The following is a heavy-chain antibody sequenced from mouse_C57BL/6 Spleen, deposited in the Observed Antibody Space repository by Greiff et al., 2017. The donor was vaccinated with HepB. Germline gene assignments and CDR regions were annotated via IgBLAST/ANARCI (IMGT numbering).Heavy chain of an antibody. J-gene: IGHJ3*01. CDR2: IRSKANGDTT. Sequence: EVKLMESGGGLVQPGGSLSLSCEASGFTFTDYYMSWVRQPPGKALEWMGFIRSKANGDTTEYSSSVKARFTISRDNSQSILYLQMNALRAEDSATYFCARSRLLGNQAWFACWGQGTLVTVAA. D-gene: IGHD4-1*01. CDR1: GFTFTDYY. V-gene: IGHV7-3*01. CDR3: ARSRLLGNQAWFAC.